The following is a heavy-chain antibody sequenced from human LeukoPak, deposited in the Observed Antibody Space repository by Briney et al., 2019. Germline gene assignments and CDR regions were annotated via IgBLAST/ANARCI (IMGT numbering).Heavy chain of an antibody. D-gene: IGHD1-26*01. V-gene: IGHV3-7*01. CDR3: VKDERSGSYIY. J-gene: IGHJ4*02. Sequence: GGSLRLSCAASGFTLSTYWMTWVRQAPGKGLGWVANIKQDGSVKYYVDSVKGRFTLSRDNSKNSLYLQMDSLRAEDTAVYYCVKDERSGSYIYWGQGTLVTVSS. CDR1: GFTLSTYW. CDR2: IKQDGSVK.